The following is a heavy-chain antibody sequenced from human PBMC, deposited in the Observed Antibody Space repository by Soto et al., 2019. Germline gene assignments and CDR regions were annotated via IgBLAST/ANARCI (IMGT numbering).Heavy chain of an antibody. CDR1: GFTFSSYG. J-gene: IGHJ6*02. CDR2: ISYDGSNK. Sequence: QVQLVESGGGVVQPGRSLRLSCAASGFTFSSYGMHWVRQAPGKGLEWVAVISYDGSNKYYADSVKVQFTISRDNSKNPLYLQMNSLKAEDTSVYYCAKLGFGELSYYYYGMDVWGQGTTVTVSS. D-gene: IGHD3-10*01. V-gene: IGHV3-30*18. CDR3: AKLGFGELSYYYYGMDV.